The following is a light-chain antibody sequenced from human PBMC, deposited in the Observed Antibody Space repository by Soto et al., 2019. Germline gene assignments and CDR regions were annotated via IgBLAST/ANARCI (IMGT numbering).Light chain of an antibody. J-gene: IGLJ1*01. CDR1: NSDVGAYSY. CDR2: DVG. V-gene: IGLV2-14*03. CDR3: SSYTAFTTYV. Sequence: QSVLTQPASVSGSPGQSITISCTGTNSDVGAYSYVSWYQQYPGKAPKLLIYDVGARPSGISDRFSGSKSDNTASLTISGLQAEDEADYYCSSYTAFTTYVFGSGTKVTVL.